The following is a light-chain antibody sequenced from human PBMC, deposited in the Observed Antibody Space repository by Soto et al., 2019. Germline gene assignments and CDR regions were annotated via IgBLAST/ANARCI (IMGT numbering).Light chain of an antibody. V-gene: IGKV4-1*01. CDR3: QQYYSPPHA. J-gene: IGKJ1*01. CDR1: QSVLYSSNNNTS. Sequence: DIVMTQSPDSLAVSLGERATINCKSSQSVLYSSNNNTSLAWYQQKPGQPPKLLIYLASTRESGVPDRFSGSVSGTDFTLTIRSLQAAEGASYECQQYYSPPHAFGQGTKVEIK. CDR2: LAS.